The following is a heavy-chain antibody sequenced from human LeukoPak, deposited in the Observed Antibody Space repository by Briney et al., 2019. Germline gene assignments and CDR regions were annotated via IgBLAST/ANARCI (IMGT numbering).Heavy chain of an antibody. CDR2: IKSDGSNT. CDR3: AKDFGYCSGGSCPAFDY. V-gene: IGHV3-74*01. J-gene: IGHJ4*02. CDR1: GFTFSSYW. Sequence: PGGSLRLSCAASGFTFSSYWMHWVRQAPGKGLVWVSRIKSDGSNTNYADSVKGRFTISRDNAKNTLHLQMNSLRTEDTALYYCAKDFGYCSGGSCPAFDYWGQGTRVTVSS. D-gene: IGHD2-15*01.